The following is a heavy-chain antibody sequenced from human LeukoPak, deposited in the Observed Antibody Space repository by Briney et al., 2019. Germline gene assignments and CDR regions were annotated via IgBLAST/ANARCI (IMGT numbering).Heavy chain of an antibody. CDR1: GFTFSSYW. CDR2: IKQDGSEK. V-gene: IGHV3-7*01. Sequence: PGGSLRLSCAASGFTFSSYWMSWVRQAPGKGLEWVANIKQDGSEKYYVDSVKSRFTISRDDAKDSLYLQMNSLRAEDTAVYYCARSKNSYGGNSWSRWTGNWYFDLWGRGTLVTVSS. J-gene: IGHJ2*01. CDR3: ARSKNSYGGNSWSRWTGNWYFDL. D-gene: IGHD4-23*01.